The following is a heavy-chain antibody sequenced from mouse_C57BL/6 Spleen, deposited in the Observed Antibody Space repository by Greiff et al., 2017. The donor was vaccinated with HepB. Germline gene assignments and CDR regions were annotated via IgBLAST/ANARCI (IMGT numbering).Heavy chain of an antibody. CDR1: GFSLTSYG. D-gene: IGHD2-4*01. CDR2: IWRGGST. CDR3: AKGYDYDEDYAMDY. Sequence: QVQLQQSGPGLVQPSQSLSITCTVSGFSLTSYGVHWVRQSPGKGLEWLGVIWRGGSTDYNAAFMSRLSITKDNSKSQVFSKMNSLQADDTAIYHCAKGYDYDEDYAMDYWGQGTSVTVSS. J-gene: IGHJ4*01. V-gene: IGHV2-5*01.